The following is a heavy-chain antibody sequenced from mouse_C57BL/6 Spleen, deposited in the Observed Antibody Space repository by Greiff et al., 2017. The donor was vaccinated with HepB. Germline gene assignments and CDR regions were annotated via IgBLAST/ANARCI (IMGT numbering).Heavy chain of an antibody. D-gene: IGHD1-1*01. J-gene: IGHJ4*01. CDR2: IHPNSGST. V-gene: IGHV1-64*01. Sequence: VQLQQSGAELVKPGASVKLSCKASGYTFTSYWMHWVKQRPGQGLEWIGMIHPNSGSTNYNEKFKSKATLTVDKSSSTAYMQLSSLTSEDSAVYYCARPYYYGSSSLYYAMDYWGQGTSVTVSS. CDR3: ARPYYYGSSSLYYAMDY. CDR1: GYTFTSYW.